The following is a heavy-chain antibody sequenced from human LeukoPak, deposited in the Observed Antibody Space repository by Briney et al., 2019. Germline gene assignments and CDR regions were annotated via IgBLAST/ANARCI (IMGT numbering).Heavy chain of an antibody. D-gene: IGHD6-13*01. J-gene: IGHJ4*02. V-gene: IGHV4-59*01. CDR3: ARGTSSSWHDY. Sequence: SETLSLTCTVSGGSISSYYWSWIRQPPGKGLEWIGYIYYSGSTNYNPSLKSRVTISVDTSKNRFSLRLSSVTAADTAVYYCARGTSSSWHDYWGQGTLVTVSS. CDR2: IYYSGST. CDR1: GGSISSYY.